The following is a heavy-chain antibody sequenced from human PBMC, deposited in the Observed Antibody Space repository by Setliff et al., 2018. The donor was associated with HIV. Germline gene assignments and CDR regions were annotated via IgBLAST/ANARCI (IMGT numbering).Heavy chain of an antibody. CDR1: GGSIRSYY. CDR2: VFYNGDT. CDR3: ARQMTIPGVAVTPVDY. V-gene: IGHV4-59*08. D-gene: IGHD3-3*01. Sequence: PSETLSLTCTVSGGSIRSYYWSWIRQSPAKGLEWIGYVFYNGDTAYNPSLKSRLTISVDTSKSQFSLTLTSVTAADTAVYYCARQMTIPGVAVTPVDYWGQGALVTVSS. J-gene: IGHJ4*02.